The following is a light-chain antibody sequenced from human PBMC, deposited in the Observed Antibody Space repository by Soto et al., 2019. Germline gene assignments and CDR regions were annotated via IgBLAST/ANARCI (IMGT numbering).Light chain of an antibody. CDR3: QQYASSPALT. CDR1: QSVSNN. J-gene: IGKJ4*01. Sequence: EVVMTQSPATLSVSPGERATLSCRASQSVSNNLAWYQQKPGQAPRLLIYGASSRATGIPDRFSGSGSGTDFTLTINRLEPEDFAVYYCQQYASSPALTFGGGTKVDNK. CDR2: GAS. V-gene: IGKV3-20*01.